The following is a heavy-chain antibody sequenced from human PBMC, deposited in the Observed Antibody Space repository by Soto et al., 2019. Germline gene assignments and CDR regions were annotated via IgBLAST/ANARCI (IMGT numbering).Heavy chain of an antibody. J-gene: IGHJ5*01. CDR1: GYTFTSYD. CDR2: MSPNSANT. Sequence: QVQLVQSGAEVKKPGASVKVSCKASGYTFTSYDINWVRQATGQGFEWMGWMSPNSANTGYAQKFQGRVTMTRSTSTSTAYMELSSLRPADTAVYYCARGPPNWGFDSWGQGTLVTVSS. CDR3: ARGPPNWGFDS. V-gene: IGHV1-8*01. D-gene: IGHD7-27*01.